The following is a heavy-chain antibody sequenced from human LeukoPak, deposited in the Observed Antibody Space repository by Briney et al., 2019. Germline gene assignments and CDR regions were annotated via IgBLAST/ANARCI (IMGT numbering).Heavy chain of an antibody. V-gene: IGHV3-66*02. CDR3: ATVAPPLTMFAALFVDYYFDY. Sequence: GGSLRLSCAASGFTVNSNYMSWVRQAPGKGLEWVSVIYSGGSTYYADSVKGRFTISRDNSKNTLYLQMNSLRAEDTAVYYCATVAPPLTMFAALFVDYYFDYWGHGSLVTVSS. CDR2: IYSGGST. CDR1: GFTVNSNY. D-gene: IGHD3-10*02. J-gene: IGHJ4*01.